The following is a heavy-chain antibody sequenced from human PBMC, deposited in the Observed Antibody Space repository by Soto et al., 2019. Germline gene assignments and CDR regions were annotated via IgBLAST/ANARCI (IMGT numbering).Heavy chain of an antibody. V-gene: IGHV1-69*01. Sequence: QVQLVQSGAEVKKPGSSVKVSCKASGGTFSSYAINWVRQAPGQGLEWMGGIIPIFGTANYAQKFQGRVTITADESTSTAYMELSSLRSEDTAVYYCARALNYYDSSAPTGDWFDPWGQGTLVTVSS. CDR2: IIPIFGTA. CDR1: GGTFSSYA. D-gene: IGHD3-22*01. CDR3: ARALNYYDSSAPTGDWFDP. J-gene: IGHJ5*02.